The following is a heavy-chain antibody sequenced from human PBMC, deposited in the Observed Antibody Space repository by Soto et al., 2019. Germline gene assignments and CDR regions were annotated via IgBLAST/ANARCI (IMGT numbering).Heavy chain of an antibody. CDR3: ASQIPWGGYSSGEVNY. J-gene: IGHJ4*02. V-gene: IGHV6-1*01. Sequence: LSQTLSLTCAISGDSVSSNSAAWNWIRQSPSRGLEWLGRTYYRSKWYNDYAVSVKSRITINPDTSKNQFSLQLNSVTPEDTAVYYCASQIPWGGYSSGEVNYWGQGTLVTVSS. CDR2: TYYRSKWYN. CDR1: GDSVSSNSAA. D-gene: IGHD6-19*01.